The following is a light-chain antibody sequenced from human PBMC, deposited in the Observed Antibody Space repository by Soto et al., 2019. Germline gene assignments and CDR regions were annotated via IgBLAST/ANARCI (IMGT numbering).Light chain of an antibody. CDR2: GDN. CDR1: TSNIGAPYD. CDR3: QSYDISLHNYV. V-gene: IGLV1-40*01. Sequence: QSVLTQPPSVSGAPGQRVSISCIGSTSNIGAPYDVHWYQHLPGAAPKLLIYGDNNRPSGVPDRFSGSKSGTSASLAITSLQAEDEADYYCQSYDISLHNYVFGTGTRSPS. J-gene: IGLJ1*01.